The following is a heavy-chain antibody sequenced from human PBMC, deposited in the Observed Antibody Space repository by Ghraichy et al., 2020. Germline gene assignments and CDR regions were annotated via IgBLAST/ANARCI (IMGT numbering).Heavy chain of an antibody. V-gene: IGHV3-21*01. CDR1: GFIFSNYN. CDR2: ISHDSDLT. J-gene: IGHJ4*02. D-gene: IGHD3-16*01. CDR3: ARGYDDYDYS. Sequence: GGSLRLSCAASGFIFSNYNMNWVRQAPGKGLEWVSSISHDSDLTYYADSVKGRFTVSRDNAKNLMYLQMNSLRAKDTAVYYCARGYDDYDYSGGQGTLVTVSS.